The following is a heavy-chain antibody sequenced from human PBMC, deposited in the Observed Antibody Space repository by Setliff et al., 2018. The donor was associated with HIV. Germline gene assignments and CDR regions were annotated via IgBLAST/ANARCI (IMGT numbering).Heavy chain of an antibody. V-gene: IGHV1-18*01. CDR1: GYTFTNFG. Sequence: ASVKVSCKASGYTFTNFGVGWVRQAPGQGLEWMGWVSPYNGHTKYAQRFQGRVTMSTDTSTSTIYMELTSLRSDDTAVYYCARHVRLGATTPYYFDYWGQGTLVTVSS. CDR3: ARHVRLGATTPYYFDY. CDR2: VSPYNGHT. D-gene: IGHD1-26*01. J-gene: IGHJ4*02.